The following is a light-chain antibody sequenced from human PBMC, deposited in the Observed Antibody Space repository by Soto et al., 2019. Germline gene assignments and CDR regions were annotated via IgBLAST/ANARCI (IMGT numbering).Light chain of an antibody. Sequence: EVGLTQSPGTLSLSPGEIATLSCRASQSVTNNYFASYQQEPGQSPRLLIFVSSDRATGIPDRSRGSGSGTDSTPTITGLQAVDCVQYYGEEYCSSPPWTFGQGTTL. CDR2: VSS. CDR1: QSVTNNY. J-gene: IGKJ2*02. CDR3: EEYCSSPPWT. V-gene: IGKV3-20*01.